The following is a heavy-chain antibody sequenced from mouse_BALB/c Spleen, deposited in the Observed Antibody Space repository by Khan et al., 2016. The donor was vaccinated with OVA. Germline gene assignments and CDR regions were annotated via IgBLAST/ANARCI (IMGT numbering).Heavy chain of an antibody. Sequence: LVESGPELKKPGETVKISCKASGYTFTNYGMNWVKQSPGKGLKWMGWINTYTGEPTYADDFKGRFAFSLETSARTAYLQINNLKNEDTATYFCSRPPYFSYAMDYWGQGNSVTVSS. CDR3: SRPPYFSYAMDY. J-gene: IGHJ4*01. CDR1: GYTFTNYG. CDR2: INTYTGEP. V-gene: IGHV9-3-1*01. D-gene: IGHD2-10*01.